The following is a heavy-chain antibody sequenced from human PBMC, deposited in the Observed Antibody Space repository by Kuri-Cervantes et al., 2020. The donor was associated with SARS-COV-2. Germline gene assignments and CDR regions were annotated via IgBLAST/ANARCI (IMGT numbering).Heavy chain of an antibody. CDR1: GGSVSSGSYY. V-gene: IGHV4-61*01. CDR2: IYYSGGT. Sequence: SETLSLTCTVSGGSVSSGSYYWSWIRQPPGKGLEWIGYIYYSGGTNYNPSLKSRVTISVDTSKNQFSLKLSSVTAADTAVYYCAREGIAARPSHFDYWGQGTLVTVSS. J-gene: IGHJ4*02. D-gene: IGHD6-6*01. CDR3: AREGIAARPSHFDY.